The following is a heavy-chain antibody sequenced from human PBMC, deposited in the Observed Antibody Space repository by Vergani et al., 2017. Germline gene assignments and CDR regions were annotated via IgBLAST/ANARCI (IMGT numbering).Heavy chain of an antibody. CDR1: GVTFSSYA. J-gene: IGHJ4*02. CDR2: IIPIFGTA. D-gene: IGHD6-13*01. CDR3: ARDLQYSSSPYYFDY. Sequence: QVQLVQSGAEVKKPGSSVKVSCKASGVTFSSYAISWVRQAPGQGLEWMGRIIPIFGTAHYAQKFQGRVTITADESTSTAYMELSSLRSEDTAVYYCARDLQYSSSPYYFDYWGQGTLVTVSS. V-gene: IGHV1-69*13.